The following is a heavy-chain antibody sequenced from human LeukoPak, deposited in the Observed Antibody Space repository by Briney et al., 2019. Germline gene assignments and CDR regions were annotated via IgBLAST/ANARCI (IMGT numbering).Heavy chain of an antibody. Sequence: ASVKVSCKASGYTFTSYGISWVRQAPGQGLEWMGWISAYNGNTNYAQKLQGRVTITADKSTSTAYMELSSLRSEDTAVYYCAKDPGTSKYCGGDCPDYWGQGTLVTVSS. CDR1: GYTFTSYG. CDR3: AKDPGTSKYCGGDCPDY. J-gene: IGHJ4*02. D-gene: IGHD2-21*02. CDR2: ISAYNGNT. V-gene: IGHV1-18*01.